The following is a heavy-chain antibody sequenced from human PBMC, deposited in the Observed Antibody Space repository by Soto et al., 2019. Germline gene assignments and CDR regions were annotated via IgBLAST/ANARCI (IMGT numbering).Heavy chain of an antibody. J-gene: IGHJ3*02. CDR2: LSTSGGT. D-gene: IGHD3-22*01. CDR1: GFTFSSYG. Sequence: GGSLRLSXAASGFTFSSYGFSWVRRAPGKGLEWVSTLSTSGGTYYAVSVKGRFTISRDNSKSTLYLQMNSLRAEDTAVYYCAKKSATSGYSALDIWGQGTMVTVSS. V-gene: IGHV3-23*01. CDR3: AKKSATSGYSALDI.